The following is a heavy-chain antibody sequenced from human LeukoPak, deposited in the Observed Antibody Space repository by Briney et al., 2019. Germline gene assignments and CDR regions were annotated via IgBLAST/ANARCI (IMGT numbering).Heavy chain of an antibody. CDR3: ARSPYGQGRYFQH. J-gene: IGHJ1*01. CDR1: GYSFTSYW. Sequence: GESLKISCKGSGYSFTSYWIGWVRQMPGKGLEWMGIIYPGDSDTRYSPSFQGQVTISADKSINTAYLQWSSLKASDTAMYYCARSPYGQGRYFQHWGQGTLVTVSS. D-gene: IGHD4-17*01. CDR2: IYPGDSDT. V-gene: IGHV5-51*01.